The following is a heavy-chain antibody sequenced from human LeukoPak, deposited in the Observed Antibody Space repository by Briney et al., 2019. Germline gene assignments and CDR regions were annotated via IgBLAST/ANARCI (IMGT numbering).Heavy chain of an antibody. D-gene: IGHD3-10*01. J-gene: IGHJ5*02. CDR2: IRYDGTNK. CDR1: GFPFISYG. CDR3: AKDRGVRGVIGGWFDP. V-gene: IGHV3-30*02. Sequence: GGSLRLSCAASGFPFISYGMHWVRQAPGKGLEWVAFIRYDGTNKYYADSVKGRFTISRDNTLYLQMNSLRVEDTAVYYCAKDRGVRGVIGGWFDPWGQGTLVTVSS.